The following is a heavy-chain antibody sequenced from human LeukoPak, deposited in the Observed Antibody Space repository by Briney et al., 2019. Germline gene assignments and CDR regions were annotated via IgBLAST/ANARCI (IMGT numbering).Heavy chain of an antibody. D-gene: IGHD6-13*01. J-gene: IGHJ5*02. CDR3: ARVVAAAGRGGLKGKNWFDL. CDR2: IYYSGST. CDR1: GGSISSYY. Sequence: PSETLSLTCTVSGGSISSYYWSWIRQPPGKGLEWIGYIYYSGSTNYNPSLKSRVTISVDTSKNQFSLKLSSVTAADTAVYYCARVVAAAGRGGLKGKNWFDLWGQGTLVTVSS. V-gene: IGHV4-59*12.